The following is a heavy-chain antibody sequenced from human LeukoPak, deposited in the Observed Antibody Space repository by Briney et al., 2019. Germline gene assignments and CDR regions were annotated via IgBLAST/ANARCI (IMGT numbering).Heavy chain of an antibody. Sequence: SQTLSLTCAISGDSVSSYSAAWNWIRQSPSRGLEWLGRTYYRSKWYNDYAVSVKSRITINPDTSKNQFSLQLNSVTPEDTAVYYCARDISIAAAGTRAFDIWGQGTMVTVSS. D-gene: IGHD6-13*01. CDR2: TYYRSKWYN. V-gene: IGHV6-1*01. J-gene: IGHJ3*02. CDR3: ARDISIAAAGTRAFDI. CDR1: GDSVSSYSAA.